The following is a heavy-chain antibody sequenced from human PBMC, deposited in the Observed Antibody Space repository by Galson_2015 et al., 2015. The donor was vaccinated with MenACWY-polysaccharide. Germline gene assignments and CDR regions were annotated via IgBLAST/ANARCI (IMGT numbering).Heavy chain of an antibody. D-gene: IGHD1-1*01. V-gene: IGHV1-69*13. J-gene: IGHJ3*02. CDR1: GGTFSSYA. CDR2: IIPIFGTA. CDR3: AIDTTGTRDAFDI. Sequence: SVKVSCKASGGTFSSYAISWVRQAPGQGLEWMGGIIPIFGTANYAQKFQGRVTITADESTSTAYMELSSLRSEDTAVYYCAIDTTGTRDAFDIWGQGTMVTVSS.